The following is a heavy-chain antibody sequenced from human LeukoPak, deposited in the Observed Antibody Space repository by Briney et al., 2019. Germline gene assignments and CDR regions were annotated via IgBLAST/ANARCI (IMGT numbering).Heavy chain of an antibody. D-gene: IGHD6-13*01. V-gene: IGHV1-69*13. CDR3: ARDDAAGSEFDY. CDR2: IIPIFGTA. CDR1: GGTFSSYA. J-gene: IGHJ4*02. Sequence: SVKVSCKASGGTFSSYAISWVRQAPGQGLEWMGGIIPIFGTANYAQKFQGRVTIIADESTSTAYMELSSLRSEDTAVYYCARDDAAGSEFDYWGQGTLVTVSS.